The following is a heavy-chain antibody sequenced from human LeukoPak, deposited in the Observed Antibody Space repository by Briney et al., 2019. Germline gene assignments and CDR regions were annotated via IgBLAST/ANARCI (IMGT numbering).Heavy chain of an antibody. CDR2: IIPIFGTA. CDR3: ARGGPAAIGLRPIDP. Sequence: GASVKVSCKASGGTFSSYAISWVRQAPGQGLEWMGGIIPIFGTANYAQKFQGRVTITTDESTSTAYMELSSLRSEDTAVYYCARGGPAAIGLRPIDPWGQGTLVTVSS. D-gene: IGHD2-2*02. J-gene: IGHJ5*02. CDR1: GGTFSSYA. V-gene: IGHV1-69*05.